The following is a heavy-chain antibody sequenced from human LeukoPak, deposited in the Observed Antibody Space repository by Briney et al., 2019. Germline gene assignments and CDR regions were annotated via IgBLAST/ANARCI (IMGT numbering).Heavy chain of an antibody. D-gene: IGHD6-19*01. CDR2: VHNVGST. CDR3: ARHAEYNSGWHFYLDH. Sequence: SETLSLTCTVSGVSTTNGIYYWAWIRQSPGTGLEWIGSVHNVGSTYYNLSLRSRVTMSIDTSKNQFSLRLNSVTAAGTAVYYCARHAEYNSGWHFYLDHWGQGILVTVSS. V-gene: IGHV4-39*01. CDR1: GVSTTNGIYY. J-gene: IGHJ4*02.